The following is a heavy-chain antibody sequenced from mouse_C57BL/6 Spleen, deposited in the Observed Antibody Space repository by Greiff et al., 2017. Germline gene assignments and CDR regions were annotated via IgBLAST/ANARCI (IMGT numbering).Heavy chain of an antibody. CDR3: ADGFANDYMDY. V-gene: IGHV1-22*01. D-gene: IGHD2-4*01. Sequence: EVKLMESGPELVKPGASVKMSCKASGYTFTDYNMPWVKQSHGKSLEWIGYINPNNGGTSYNQKFKGKATLTVNKSSSTAYMELRSLTSEDSAVYYCADGFANDYMDYWGQGTSVTVSS. J-gene: IGHJ4*01. CDR1: GYTFTDYN. CDR2: INPNNGGT.